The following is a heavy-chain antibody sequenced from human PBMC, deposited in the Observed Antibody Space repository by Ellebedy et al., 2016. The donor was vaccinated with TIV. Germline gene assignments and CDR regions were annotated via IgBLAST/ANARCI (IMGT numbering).Heavy chain of an antibody. J-gene: IGHJ4*02. CDR1: GFTFSDYY. D-gene: IGHD6-13*01. Sequence: PGGSLRLSCAASGFTFSDYYMSWVRQAPGKGLEWVAVISYDGSNKYYADSVKGRFTISRDNSKNTLYLQMNSLRAEDTAVYYCARDGPAPYSSSWYVDYWGQGTLVTVSS. CDR2: ISYDGSNK. CDR3: ARDGPAPYSSSWYVDY. V-gene: IGHV3-30-3*01.